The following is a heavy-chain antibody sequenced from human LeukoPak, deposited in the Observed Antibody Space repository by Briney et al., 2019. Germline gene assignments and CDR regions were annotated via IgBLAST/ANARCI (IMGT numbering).Heavy chain of an antibody. V-gene: IGHV4-39*01. CDR2: IYYSGST. D-gene: IGHD3-22*01. Sequence: SETLSLTCTVSGGSISSSTYYWGWIRQPPGKGLEWIGSIYYSGSTYYNPSLKSRVTISVDTSKNQFSLKLSSVTAADTAVYYCARQGVIVVVTPFDYWGQGTLVTV. CDR3: ARQGVIVVVTPFDY. J-gene: IGHJ4*02. CDR1: GGSISSSTYY.